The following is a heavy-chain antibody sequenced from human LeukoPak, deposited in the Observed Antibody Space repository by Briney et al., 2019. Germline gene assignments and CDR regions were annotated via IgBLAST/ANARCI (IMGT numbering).Heavy chain of an antibody. Sequence: GESLKISCQGSGYIFTDYWIGWVCQMPGKGLEWMAIIYCDGSKTIYSPSFQGQVTISADKSISTAYLQWSSLKASDTAMYYCARQSLVRGVINGDYDYWGQGTLVTVSS. CDR2: IYCDGSKT. J-gene: IGHJ4*02. V-gene: IGHV5-51*01. D-gene: IGHD3-10*01. CDR1: GYIFTDYW. CDR3: ARQSLVRGVINGDYDY.